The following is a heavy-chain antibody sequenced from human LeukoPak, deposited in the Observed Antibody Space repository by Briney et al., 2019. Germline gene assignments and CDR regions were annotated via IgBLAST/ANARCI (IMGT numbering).Heavy chain of an antibody. CDR3: AKGFSMTTVTVFDY. Sequence: GSLRLSCTVSGFTVSSNSMSWVRQAPGKGLEWVSAISGSGGSTYYADSVKGRFTISRDNSKNTLYLQMNSLRAEDTAVYYCAKGFSMTTVTVFDYWGQGTLVTVSS. J-gene: IGHJ4*02. D-gene: IGHD4-17*01. CDR1: GFTVSSNS. CDR2: ISGSGGST. V-gene: IGHV3-23*01.